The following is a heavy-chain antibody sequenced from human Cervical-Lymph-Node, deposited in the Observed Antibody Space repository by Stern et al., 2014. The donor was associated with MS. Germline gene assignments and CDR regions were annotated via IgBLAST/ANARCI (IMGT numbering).Heavy chain of an antibody. Sequence: QMQLVQSGAEVNKPGASVQVSCKASGYTFTSYGISWVRQAPGQGLEWMGWISTYNGNSNYAQKLQGRVTMITDTSTNTSHMGLRSLRSDDTAVYYCARDPPREGFGELLSNYQYCGMDVGGLGTTVTVSS. CDR1: GYTFTSYG. V-gene: IGHV1-18*01. CDR2: ISTYNGNS. J-gene: IGHJ6*02. CDR3: ARDPPREGFGELLSNYQYCGMDV. D-gene: IGHD3-10*01.